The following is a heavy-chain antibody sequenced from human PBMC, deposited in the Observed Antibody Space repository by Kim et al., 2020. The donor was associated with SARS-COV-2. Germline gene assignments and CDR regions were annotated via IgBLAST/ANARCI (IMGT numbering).Heavy chain of an antibody. D-gene: IGHD5-12*01. V-gene: IGHV4-39*01. J-gene: IGHJ4*02. Sequence: YRPSLKSRVSISVDTSKNQFSLKLSSVTAADTAVYYCARHGYSGYSPLGYWGQGTLVTVSS. CDR3: ARHGYSGYSPLGY.